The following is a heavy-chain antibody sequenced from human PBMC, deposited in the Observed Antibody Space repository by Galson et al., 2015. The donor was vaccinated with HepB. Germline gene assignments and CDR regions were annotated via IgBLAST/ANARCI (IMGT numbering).Heavy chain of an antibody. CDR2: VYYSGST. CDR1: HGSISTTSYY. V-gene: IGHV4-39*01. D-gene: IGHD6-13*01. CDR3: AKPHPAYSSSWYPSAAFDV. J-gene: IGHJ3*01. Sequence: ETLSLTCTVSHGSISTTSYYWGWLRQPPGKGLEWIGIVYYSGSTYYNPSLEGRLTISVDTSKNQFSLSLRFVTAADTAVYYCAKPHPAYSSSWYPSAAFDVWGQGTMVTVSS.